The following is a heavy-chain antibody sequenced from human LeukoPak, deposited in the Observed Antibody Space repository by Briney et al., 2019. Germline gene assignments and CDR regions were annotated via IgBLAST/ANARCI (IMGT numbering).Heavy chain of an antibody. D-gene: IGHD2-2*01. J-gene: IGHJ4*02. V-gene: IGHV1-46*01. CDR1: GYTFTSYY. CDR3: ARDLRGGGKYPGYFDY. CDR2: INPSGGST. Sequence: ASVKVSCKASGYTFTSYYMHWVRQAPGQGLEWMGIINPSGGSTSYAQKFQGRVTMTRDTSTSTVYMELSSLRSEDTAVYYCARDLRGGGKYPGYFDYWGQGTLVTVSS.